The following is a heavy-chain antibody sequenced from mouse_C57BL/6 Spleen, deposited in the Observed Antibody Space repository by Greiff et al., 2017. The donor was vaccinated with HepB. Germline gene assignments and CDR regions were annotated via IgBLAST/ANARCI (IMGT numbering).Heavy chain of an antibody. CDR3: ARSRGQATGY. D-gene: IGHD3-2*02. Sequence: VQLQQSGPELVKPGASVKISCKASGYAFSSSWMNWVKQRPGKGLEWIGRIYPGDGDTNYNGKFKGKATLTADKSSSTAYMQLSSLTSEDSAVYFCARSRGQATGYWGQGTTLTVSS. CDR1: GYAFSSSW. J-gene: IGHJ2*01. V-gene: IGHV1-82*01. CDR2: IYPGDGDT.